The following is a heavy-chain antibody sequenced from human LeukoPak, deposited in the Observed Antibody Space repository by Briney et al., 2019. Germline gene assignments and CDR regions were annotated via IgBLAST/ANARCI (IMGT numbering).Heavy chain of an antibody. CDR2: ISGDGGST. D-gene: IGHD3-22*01. CDR3: ARESDSSGWYDS. CDR1: GFNFDDYA. J-gene: IGHJ5*01. V-gene: IGHV3-43*02. Sequence: GGSLRLSCAAPGFNFDDYAIHWVRQAPGKGLEWVSLISGDGGSTFYADSVKGRFTISRDNSKNSLYLQMSSLRSEDTALYYCARESDSSGWYDSWGQGTLVTVSS.